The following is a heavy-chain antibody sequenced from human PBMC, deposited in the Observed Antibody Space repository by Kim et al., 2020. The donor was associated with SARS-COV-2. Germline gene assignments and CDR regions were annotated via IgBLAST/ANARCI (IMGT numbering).Heavy chain of an antibody. CDR3: ARVLGAMIVVVRFDY. J-gene: IGHJ4*02. CDR1: GFTFSSYA. CDR2: ISYDGSNK. V-gene: IGHV3-30-3*01. Sequence: GGSLRLSCAASGFTFSSYAMHWVRQAPGKGLEWVAVISYDGSNKYYADSVKGRFTISRDNSKNTLYLQMNSLRAEDTAVYYCARVLGAMIVVVRFDYWGQGTLVTVSS. D-gene: IGHD3-22*01.